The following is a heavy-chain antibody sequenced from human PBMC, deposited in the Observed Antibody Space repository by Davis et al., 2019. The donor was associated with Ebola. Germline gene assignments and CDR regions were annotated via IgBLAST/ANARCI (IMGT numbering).Heavy chain of an antibody. Sequence: GESLKISCKGSGYSFTSYWIGWVRQMPGKGLEWMGIIYLGDSDTRYSPSFQGQVTISADKSISTAYLQWSSLKASDTAMYYCASLRRTITGMDDGFDIWGQGTMVTVSS. V-gene: IGHV5-51*01. CDR3: ASLRRTITGMDDGFDI. J-gene: IGHJ3*02. CDR1: GYSFTSYW. D-gene: IGHD2-8*02. CDR2: IYLGDSDT.